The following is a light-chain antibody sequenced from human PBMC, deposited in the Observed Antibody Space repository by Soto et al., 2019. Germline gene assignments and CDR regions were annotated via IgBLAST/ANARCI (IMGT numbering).Light chain of an antibody. CDR1: QSISSY. CDR3: QQSYSTPFSLT. Sequence: DIQMTQSPSSLSASVGDRVTITCRASQSISSYLNWYQQKPGKAPNLLLYAASNLQSGVPSRFSCSGSGTDFTLTISSRQPEDFATYYCQQSYSTPFSLTFGGGTKVEIK. CDR2: AAS. V-gene: IGKV1-39*01. J-gene: IGKJ4*01.